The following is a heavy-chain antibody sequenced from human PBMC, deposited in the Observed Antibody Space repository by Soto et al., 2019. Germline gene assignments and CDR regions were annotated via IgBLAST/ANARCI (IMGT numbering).Heavy chain of an antibody. D-gene: IGHD3-10*01. V-gene: IGHV3-33*01. J-gene: IGHJ6*02. CDR2: IWYDGSNK. CDR3: ARDRGGDVYPRYGMDV. CDR1: GFTFSSYG. Sequence: GGSLRLSCAASGFTFSSYGMHWVRQAPGKGLEWVAVIWYDGSNKYYADSVKGRFTISRDNSKNTLYLQMNSLRAEDTAVYYCARDRGGDVYPRYGMDVWGQGTTVTVSS.